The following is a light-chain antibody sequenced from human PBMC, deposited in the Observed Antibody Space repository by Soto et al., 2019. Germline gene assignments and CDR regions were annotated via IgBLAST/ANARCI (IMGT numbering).Light chain of an antibody. V-gene: IGLV2-14*03. CDR3: ISYRTSSALV. J-gene: IGLJ2*01. CDR1: SSDVGAYNY. Sequence: QSALTQPASVSGSPGQSITISCTGTSSDVGAYNYVSWYQQYPGKAPKLMIYEVSNRPSGVANRFSGSKSGNTASLTISGLQADDEADYYCISYRTSSALVFGGGTKVTVL. CDR2: EVS.